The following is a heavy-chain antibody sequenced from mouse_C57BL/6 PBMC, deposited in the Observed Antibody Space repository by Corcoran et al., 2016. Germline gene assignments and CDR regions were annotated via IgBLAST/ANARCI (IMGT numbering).Heavy chain of an antibody. CDR1: GYTFTDYY. V-gene: IGHV1-26*01. CDR3: ARKRPLSRGFAY. J-gene: IGHJ3*01. Sequence: EVQLQPSGPELVKPGASVKISCKASGYTFTDYYMNWVKQSHGKSLEWIGDINPNNGGTSYNQKFKGKATLTVDKSSSTAYMELRSLTSEDSAVYYCARKRPLSRGFAYRGQGTLVTVSA. CDR2: INPNNGGT.